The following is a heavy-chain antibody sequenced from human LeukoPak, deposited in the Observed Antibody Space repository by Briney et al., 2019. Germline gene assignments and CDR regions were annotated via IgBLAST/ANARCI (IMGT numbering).Heavy chain of an antibody. J-gene: IGHJ4*02. D-gene: IGHD4/OR15-4a*01. CDR1: GFTFSRYW. Sequence: GGSLRLSCTASGFTFSRYWMSWVRQAPGKGLEWVSFIYYDDRTHYSDSVKGRFTISRDNSKNTLYLQMNSLRAEDTAVYYCARRAGAYSHPYDYWGQGTLVTVSS. CDR3: ARRAGAYSHPYDY. V-gene: IGHV3-53*01. CDR2: IYYDDRT.